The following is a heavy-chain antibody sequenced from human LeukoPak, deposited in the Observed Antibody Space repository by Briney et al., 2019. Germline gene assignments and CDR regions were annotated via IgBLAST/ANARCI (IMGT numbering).Heavy chain of an antibody. CDR3: ARDDLYGSGYYYGMDV. V-gene: IGHV3-66*01. D-gene: IGHD3-10*01. CDR1: GFTVSSNY. CDR2: IYSGGST. J-gene: IGHJ6*02. Sequence: RGSLRLSCAASGFTVSSNYMSWVRQAPGKGLEWVSVIYSGGSTYYADSVKGRFTISRDNSKNTLYLQMNSLRAEDTAVYYCARDDLYGSGYYYGMDVWDQGTTVTVSS.